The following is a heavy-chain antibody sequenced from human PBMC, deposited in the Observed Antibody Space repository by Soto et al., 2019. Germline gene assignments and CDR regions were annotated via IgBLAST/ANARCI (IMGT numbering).Heavy chain of an antibody. CDR3: ARDRYDSSGYVIIDAFDI. CDR1: GGSICSGAYY. Sequence: SETLSLTCTVSGGSICSGAYYWSWVRQPPGKGLEWIGEIYHSGSTNYNPSLKSRVTISVDKSKNQFSLKLSSVTAADTAVYYCARDRYDSSGYVIIDAFDIWGQGTMVTVSS. V-gene: IGHV4-4*02. CDR2: IYHSGST. J-gene: IGHJ3*02. D-gene: IGHD3-22*01.